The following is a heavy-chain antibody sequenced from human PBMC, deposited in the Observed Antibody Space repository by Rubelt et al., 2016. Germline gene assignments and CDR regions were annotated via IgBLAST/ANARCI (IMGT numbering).Heavy chain of an antibody. CDR3: AIEGTLCRDGICAY. D-gene: IGHD2-15*01. CDR2: ISYDGSNK. V-gene: IGHV3-30*03. Sequence: QVQLVESGGGVVQPGRSLRLSCAASGFTFSSYGMHWVRQAPGKGLEWVAVISYDGSNKYYADSVKGRFTISRDNSKNTLYVQMNSLRAEETAVYYCAIEGTLCRDGICAYWGQGTLVTVSS. J-gene: IGHJ4*02. CDR1: GFTFSSYG.